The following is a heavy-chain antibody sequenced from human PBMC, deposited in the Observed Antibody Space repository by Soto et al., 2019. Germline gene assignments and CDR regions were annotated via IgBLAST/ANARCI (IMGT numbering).Heavy chain of an antibody. CDR2: VLNDGNNK. CDR1: GFNFNLFT. J-gene: IGHJ6*02. Sequence: QVQLVESGGGVVQPGTSLRLSCAASGFNFNLFTAHWVRQAPGKGLDWVAVVLNDGNNKYYADSVKGRFTISRDNSKNTVYLQMDSLTTEDTALYYCARGNMDVWGRGTTVTVSS. CDR3: ARGNMDV. V-gene: IGHV3-30-3*01.